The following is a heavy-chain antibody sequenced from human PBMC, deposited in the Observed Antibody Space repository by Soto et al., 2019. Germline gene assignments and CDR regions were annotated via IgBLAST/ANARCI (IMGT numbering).Heavy chain of an antibody. Sequence: SETLSLTCTVSGAALNSGNYYWIWIRQVPGKGLEWIGHIYVTGAVDYNPSLRDRITISQDTSERQFSLNLRLVTAADTAVYCCARLRIATNKYKWFDPWGQGTLVTVSS. V-gene: IGHV4-31*03. J-gene: IGHJ5*02. D-gene: IGHD2-21*01. CDR1: GAALNSGNYY. CDR3: ARLRIATNKYKWFDP. CDR2: IYVTGAV.